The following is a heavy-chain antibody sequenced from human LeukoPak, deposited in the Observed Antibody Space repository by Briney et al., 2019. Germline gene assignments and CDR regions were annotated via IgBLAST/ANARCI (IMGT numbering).Heavy chain of an antibody. J-gene: IGHJ2*01. CDR2: IYTSGST. D-gene: IGHD6-13*01. CDR3: ARGSSSWFDWYFDL. V-gene: IGHV4-4*07. CDR1: GGSISSYY. Sequence: SETLSLTCTVSGGSISSYYWSWIRQTAGKGLEWIGRIYTSGSTHYNPSLKSRVTMSVDTSKNQFSLKLSSVTAADTAVYYCARGSSSWFDWYFDLWGRGTLVTVSS.